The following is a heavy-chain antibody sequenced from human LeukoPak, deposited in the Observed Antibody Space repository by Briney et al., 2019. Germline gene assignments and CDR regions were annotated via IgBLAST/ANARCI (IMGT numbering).Heavy chain of an antibody. D-gene: IGHD6-13*01. V-gene: IGHV4-61*01. Sequence: PSETLSLTCTVSGGSISSRNYYWGWIRQPPGEGLEWIGYIYYSGSTNYNPSLKSRVTISVDTSKNQFSLKLSSVTAADTAVYYCARDGYSSSPDVWGQGTTVTVSS. CDR2: IYYSGST. J-gene: IGHJ6*02. CDR3: ARDGYSSSPDV. CDR1: GGSISSRNYY.